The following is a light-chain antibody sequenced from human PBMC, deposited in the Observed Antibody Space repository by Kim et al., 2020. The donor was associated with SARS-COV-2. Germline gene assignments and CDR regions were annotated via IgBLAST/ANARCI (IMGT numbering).Light chain of an antibody. CDR2: GAS. CDR3: QHANGFPWT. J-gene: IGKJ1*01. V-gene: IGKV1-12*01. Sequence: AFVGDRVTITCRASQSISVWLAWYHQRPGKASKLLISGASSLQIGVPSRISGSGSGTVFTLTISSLQPEDVGTYYCQHANGFPWTFGQGTKVDIK. CDR1: QSISVW.